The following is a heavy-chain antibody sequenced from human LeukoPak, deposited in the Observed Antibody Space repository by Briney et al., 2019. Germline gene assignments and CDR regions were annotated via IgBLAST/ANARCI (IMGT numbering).Heavy chain of an antibody. V-gene: IGHV4-39*07. CDR3: ARKEWVPYYFDY. J-gene: IGHJ4*02. D-gene: IGHD3-3*01. Sequence: PSETLSLTCTVSGGSISSSSYYWGWIRQPPGQGLEWIGSIYYSGSTYYNPSLKSRVTISVDTSKNQFSLKLTSVTAADTAVYYCARKEWVPYYFDYWGQGTLVTVSS. CDR1: GGSISSSSYY. CDR2: IYYSGST.